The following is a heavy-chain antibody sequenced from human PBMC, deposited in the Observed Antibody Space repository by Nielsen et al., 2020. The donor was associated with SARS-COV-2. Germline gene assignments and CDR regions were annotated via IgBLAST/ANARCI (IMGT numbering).Heavy chain of an antibody. J-gene: IGHJ4*02. CDR3: ARGHYDFWSGYYPIDY. CDR1: GFTFSSYS. V-gene: IGHV3-48*01. Sequence: GESLKISCAASGFTFSSYSMNWVRQAPGKGLEWVSYISSSSSTIYYADSVKGRFTISRDNAKNSLYLQMNSLRAEDTAVYYCARGHYDFWSGYYPIDYWGQGTLVTVSS. CDR2: ISSSSSTI. D-gene: IGHD3-3*01.